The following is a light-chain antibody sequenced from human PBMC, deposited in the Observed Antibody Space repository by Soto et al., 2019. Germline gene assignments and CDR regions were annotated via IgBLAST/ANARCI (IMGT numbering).Light chain of an antibody. CDR2: DVS. CDR3: SSYTSSSTLWV. V-gene: IGLV2-14*01. CDR1: SSDVGGYNY. J-gene: IGLJ3*02. Sequence: QSALTQPASVSGSPGQSITISCTGTSSDVGGYNYVSWYQQHPGKAPKLMIYDVSNRPSGVSNRFSDSKSGNTASLTISGLQAEDEADYYCSSYTSSSTLWVFGGGTKLTLL.